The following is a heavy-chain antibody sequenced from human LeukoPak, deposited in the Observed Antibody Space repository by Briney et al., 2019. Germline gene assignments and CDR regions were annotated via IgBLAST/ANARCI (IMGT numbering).Heavy chain of an antibody. CDR3: ARSRGELTIFGVVIALDAFDI. D-gene: IGHD3-3*01. CDR2: INPSWCGK. V-gene: IGHV1-2*02. CDR1: GYTFTVYY. Sequence: ASVTVSYKACGYTFTVYYMHGVRQAPGKGREWMGWINPSWCGKKYAQKFQGRVTMTRATSISTAYMELSRLRSDDTAVYYCARSRGELTIFGVVIALDAFDIWGQGTMVTVSS. J-gene: IGHJ3*02.